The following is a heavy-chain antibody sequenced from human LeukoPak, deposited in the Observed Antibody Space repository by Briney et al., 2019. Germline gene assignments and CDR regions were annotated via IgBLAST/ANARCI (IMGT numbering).Heavy chain of an antibody. J-gene: IGHJ4*02. CDR1: GFTFPAYG. D-gene: IGHD3-10*01. Sequence: GGALRLSCAASGFTFPAYGMQLVRQAPGKGVEWVAFVRYNGNDKYYADSVKGRFTISRDNSKNTVDLQMDSLRAEDTAVYYCAKSYYGSGSFDYWGQGTLVTVSS. CDR3: AKSYYGSGSFDY. V-gene: IGHV3-30*02. CDR2: VRYNGNDK.